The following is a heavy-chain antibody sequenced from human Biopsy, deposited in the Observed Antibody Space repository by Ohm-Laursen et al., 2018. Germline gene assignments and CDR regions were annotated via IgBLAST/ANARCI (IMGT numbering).Heavy chain of an antibody. CDR2: LSNRGST. CDR1: VGSISSDY. J-gene: IGHJ3*01. CDR3: ARLYRLDDYWNDDPPDAFDV. Sequence: TLSLTCTVSVGSISSDYWSWIRQSPGKGLVWIGYLSNRGSTNYNPSLRGRVTISEDTSKNQFSLKLSSVTDADTAVFFCARLYRLDDYWNDDPPDAFDVWGQETMVTVSS. D-gene: IGHD3-3*01. V-gene: IGHV4-59*12.